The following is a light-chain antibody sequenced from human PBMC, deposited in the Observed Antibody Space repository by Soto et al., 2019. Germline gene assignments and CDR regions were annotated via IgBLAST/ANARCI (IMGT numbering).Light chain of an antibody. J-gene: IGKJ2*01. CDR1: QSVSTS. Sequence: EIVMTQSPATLSVSPGERAILSCRASQSVSTSLAWYHKKPGQAPKLLIFGASTRATGIPARFSGSGSGTEFTLTISSLQSEDRAVYYCQQYCNWPPFTFGQGTKLEI. CDR2: GAS. V-gene: IGKV3-15*01. CDR3: QQYCNWPPFT.